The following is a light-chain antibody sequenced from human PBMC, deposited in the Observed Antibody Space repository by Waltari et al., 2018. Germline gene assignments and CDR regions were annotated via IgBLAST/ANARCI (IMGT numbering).Light chain of an antibody. V-gene: IGLV2-14*01. J-gene: IGLJ1*01. Sequence: QSALTQPASVSGSPGQSITISCTGTSSDVGGYNYVSWYQQHPGKAPKLMIYEVSNRPSGVSNRFSGSKSGKTASLTISGLQAEDEADYYGSSYTSSTFGTGTKVTVL. CDR2: EVS. CDR3: SSYTSST. CDR1: SSDVGGYNY.